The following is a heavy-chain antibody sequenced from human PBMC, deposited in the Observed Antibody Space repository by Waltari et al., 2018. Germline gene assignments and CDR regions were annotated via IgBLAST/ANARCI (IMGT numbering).Heavy chain of an antibody. CDR3: ATALGDNTSASRPFHL. CDR2: VDPEDGQA. Sequence: EVQLRQSGAELRKPGTPVKISCKASGYTFSDYYIHWVQQATGKGLQWGGLVDPEDGQAIYAEKFQGRVTITADTSTDTAYLELSSLTSEDTAVFYCATALGDNTSASRPFHLWGQGTVITVSS. J-gene: IGHJ3*01. D-gene: IGHD3-10*01. CDR1: GYTFSDYY. V-gene: IGHV1-69-2*01.